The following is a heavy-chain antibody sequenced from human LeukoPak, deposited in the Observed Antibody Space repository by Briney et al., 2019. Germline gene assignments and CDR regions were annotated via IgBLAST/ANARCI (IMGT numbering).Heavy chain of an antibody. CDR2: IRYDGSNK. V-gene: IGHV3-30*02. CDR3: AKNPTPIVVVPAAEY. J-gene: IGHJ4*02. CDR1: GFTFSSYG. Sequence: GGSLRLSCAASGFTFSSYGMHWVRQAPGKGLEWVAFIRYDGSNKYYADSVKGRFTISRDNSKNTLYLQMNSLRAEDRAVYYCAKNPTPIVVVPAAEYWGQGTLVTVSS. D-gene: IGHD2-2*01.